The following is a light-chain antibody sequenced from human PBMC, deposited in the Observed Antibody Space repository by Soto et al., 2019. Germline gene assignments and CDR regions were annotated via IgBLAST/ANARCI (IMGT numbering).Light chain of an antibody. CDR3: QQRSNWPLT. CDR2: DAS. Sequence: IVLTQSPATLSLSPGERATLSCMASQSVSSYLAWYQQKPGQAPRLLIYDASNRATGIPARFSGSGSGTDCTLTISSLEPEDFAVYYCQQRSNWPLTLGGGTKVDIK. J-gene: IGKJ4*01. V-gene: IGKV3-11*01. CDR1: QSVSSY.